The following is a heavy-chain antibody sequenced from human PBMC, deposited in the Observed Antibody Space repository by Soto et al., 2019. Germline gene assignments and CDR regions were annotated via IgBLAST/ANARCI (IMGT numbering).Heavy chain of an antibody. CDR1: KSSFLIKS. Sequence: LSPSWPVDKSSFLIKSTSCTRPPPQSRLGWIVEINHSGSTNYNPYLKSRVTISVDTSKNQFSLKLSSVTAADTAVYYCARGLDERYCSITSCYSPLNWFDPWGQGTLVPVSS. V-gene: IGHV4-34*01. CDR3: ARGLDERYCSITSCYSPLNWFDP. D-gene: IGHD2-2*02. J-gene: IGHJ5*02. CDR2: INHSGST.